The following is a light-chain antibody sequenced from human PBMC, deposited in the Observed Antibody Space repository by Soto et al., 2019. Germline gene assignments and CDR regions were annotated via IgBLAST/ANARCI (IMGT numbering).Light chain of an antibody. CDR1: SSDVGGYNY. J-gene: IGLJ1*01. CDR3: SSYADTIIHYV. CDR2: DVS. V-gene: IGLV2-8*01. Sequence: QSVLTQPPSASGSPGQSVTISCTGTSSDVGGYNYVSWYQQHPGKAPKLMIYDVSKRPSGVPDRFSGSKSGNTASLTVSGLQAEDDSDYYCSSYADTIIHYVFGTGTIVNVL.